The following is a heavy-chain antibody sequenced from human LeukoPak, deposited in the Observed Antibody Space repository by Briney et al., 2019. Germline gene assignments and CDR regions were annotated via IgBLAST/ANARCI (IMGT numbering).Heavy chain of an antibody. V-gene: IGHV3-23*01. Sequence: GGSLRLSCAASGFTFGTYAMSWVRQAPGKILEWVSAITDTGGDTYSAYSVKGRFIISRDNSKNTLYLQMNSLRAEDTAVYYCAKGSSGSRPYYFDYWGQGTLVTVSS. CDR2: ITDTGGDT. J-gene: IGHJ4*02. CDR3: AKGSSGSRPYYFDY. CDR1: GFTFGTYA. D-gene: IGHD3-10*01.